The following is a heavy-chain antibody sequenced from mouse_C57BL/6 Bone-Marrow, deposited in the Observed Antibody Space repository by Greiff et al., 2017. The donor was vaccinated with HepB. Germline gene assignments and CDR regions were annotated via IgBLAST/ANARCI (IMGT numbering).Heavy chain of an antibody. V-gene: IGHV1-19*01. CDR3: APIYYDFWFAY. CDR1: GYTFTDYY. J-gene: IGHJ3*01. Sequence: EVQLQQSGPVLVKPGASVKMSCKASGYTFTDYYMNWVKQSHGKSLEWIGVINPYNGGTSYNQKFKGKATLTVDKSSSTAYMELNSLTSEDSAVYYCAPIYYDFWFAYWGQGTLVTVSA. D-gene: IGHD2-4*01. CDR2: INPYNGGT.